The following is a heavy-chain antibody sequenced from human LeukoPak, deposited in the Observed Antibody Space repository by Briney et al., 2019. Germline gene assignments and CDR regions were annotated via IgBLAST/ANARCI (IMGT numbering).Heavy chain of an antibody. CDR3: ARGGRHIVVVTAKNDY. CDR1: GYTFTSYY. Sequence: ASVKVSCKASGYTFTSYYMHWVRQAPGQGLEWMGIINPSGGSTSYAQKLQGRVTMTTDTSTSTAYMELRSLRSDDTAVYYCARGGRHIVVVTAKNDYWGQGTLVTVSS. CDR2: INPSGGST. J-gene: IGHJ4*02. V-gene: IGHV1-46*01. D-gene: IGHD2-21*02.